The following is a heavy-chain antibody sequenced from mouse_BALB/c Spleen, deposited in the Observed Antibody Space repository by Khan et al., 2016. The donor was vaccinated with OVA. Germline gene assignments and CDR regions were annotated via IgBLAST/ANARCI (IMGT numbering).Heavy chain of an antibody. J-gene: IGHJ4*01. D-gene: IGHD2-10*02. CDR1: GFSLTDYD. V-gene: IGHV2-6-5*01. CDR2: IWGGGNT. CDR3: AKGVWSYYFALDY. Sequence: QVQLKESGPGLVAPSQSLSITCTVSGFSLTDYDVSWIRQPPGKGLEWLGVIWGGGNTYYNSALKSRLSISKANSKSQVFLKMNSLQTDDTAMYYCAKGVWSYYFALDYGGQGTSVTVAS.